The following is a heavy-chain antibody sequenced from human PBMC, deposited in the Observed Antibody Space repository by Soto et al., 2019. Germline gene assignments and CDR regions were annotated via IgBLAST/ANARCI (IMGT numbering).Heavy chain of an antibody. CDR2: IYYSGST. J-gene: IGHJ5*02. CDR1: GGSISSGGYY. V-gene: IGHV4-31*03. CDR3: ARVTVAAAGTSGWFDP. D-gene: IGHD6-13*01. Sequence: SETLSLTCTVSGGSISSGGYYWSWIRQHPGKGLEWIGYIYYSGSTYYNPSLKSRVTISVDTSKNQFSLKLSSVTAADTAVYYCARVTVAAAGTSGWFDPWGQGTLVTAPQ.